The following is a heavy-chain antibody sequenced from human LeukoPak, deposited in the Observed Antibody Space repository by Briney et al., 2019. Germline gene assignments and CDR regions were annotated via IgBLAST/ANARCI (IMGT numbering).Heavy chain of an antibody. CDR2: IFHSGTT. CDR1: DEVITSNNW. Sequence: SETLSLTCTVSDEVITSNNWWSWVRQSPGKGLEWIGEIFHSGTTRYKASLESRVTMLLDKSKNQFSLKLSSVTATDTAVYYCARDKLLRDYYYYGMDVWGQGTTVTVSS. J-gene: IGHJ6*02. CDR3: ARDKLLRDYYYYGMDV. V-gene: IGHV4-4*02. D-gene: IGHD3-10*01.